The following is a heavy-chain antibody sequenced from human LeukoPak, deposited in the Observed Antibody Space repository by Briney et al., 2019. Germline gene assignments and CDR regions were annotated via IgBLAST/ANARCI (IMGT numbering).Heavy chain of an antibody. CDR1: GYSFTSYW. CDR2: IYPGDSDT. V-gene: IGHV5-51*01. D-gene: IGHD4-17*01. J-gene: IGHJ6*02. CDR3: ARRSTVTYYGMDV. Sequence: GASLKISCKGSGYSFTSYWIGWVRQMPGKGLEWIGIIYPGDSDTRYSPSFQGQVTISADKSISTAYLQWSSLKASDTAMYYCARRSTVTYYGMDVWGQGTTVTVSS.